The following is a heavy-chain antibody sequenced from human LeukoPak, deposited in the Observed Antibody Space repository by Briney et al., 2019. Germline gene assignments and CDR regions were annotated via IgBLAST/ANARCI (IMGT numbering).Heavy chain of an antibody. V-gene: IGHV3-23*01. CDR2: IGGCGGRT. Sequence: GGSLRLSCAASGFTFSSYAMSWVRQAPGHGLKWVSAIGGCGGRTYYPDSVKGRFTISRDNSKNTLYLQMNSLRAEDTAVYYCAKERWPAYYFDYWGQGTLVTVSS. J-gene: IGHJ4*02. CDR1: GFTFSSYA. D-gene: IGHD2-15*01. CDR3: AKERWPAYYFDY.